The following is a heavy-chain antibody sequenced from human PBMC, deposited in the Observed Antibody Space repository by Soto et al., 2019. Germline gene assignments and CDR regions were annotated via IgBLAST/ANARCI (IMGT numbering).Heavy chain of an antibody. CDR3: AREAALPDDAFDI. CDR1: GFTFSSYG. J-gene: IGHJ3*02. Sequence: QVQLVESGGGVVQPGRSLRLSCAASGFTFSSYGMHWVRQASGKGLECEAVIWYDGSNKYNADTVKGRFTISRDNSKNTLYLKMNSLRADDTAVYYCAREAALPDDAFDIWGQGTMVTVSS. CDR2: IWYDGSNK. D-gene: IGHD6-25*01. V-gene: IGHV3-33*01.